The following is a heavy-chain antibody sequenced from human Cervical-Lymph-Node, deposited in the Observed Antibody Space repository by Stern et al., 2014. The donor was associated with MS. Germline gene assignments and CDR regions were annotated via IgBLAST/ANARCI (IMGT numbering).Heavy chain of an antibody. CDR3: ARVLGFYDSSGYYYDAFDV. J-gene: IGHJ3*01. V-gene: IGHV4-61*02. CDR2: IYSTGST. CDR1: GDSVSSGSYY. Sequence: VQLVESGPGLVKPSQTLSLTCTVSGDSVSSGSYYWNWIRQPAGKGLEWIGRIYSTGSTNYSPSLKSRVTISQDTSQNQFSLRLSSVTAADTAVYYCARVLGFYDSSGYYYDAFDVWGQGTMVTVSS. D-gene: IGHD3-22*01.